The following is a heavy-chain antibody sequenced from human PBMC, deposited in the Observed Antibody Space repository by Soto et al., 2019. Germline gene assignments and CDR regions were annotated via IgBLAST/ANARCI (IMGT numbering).Heavy chain of an antibody. Sequence: ASVKVSYKASGGTFSSYAIIWVRQAPGQGLEWMGWINPNSGGTKSAEKFQGRVTMTRDTSISTAYMELSRLTSDDTAVYYCASAAVTGTAGLDFWGQGTQVTVSS. CDR3: ASAAVTGTAGLDF. D-gene: IGHD6-19*01. V-gene: IGHV1-2*02. J-gene: IGHJ4*02. CDR2: INPNSGGT. CDR1: GGTFSSYA.